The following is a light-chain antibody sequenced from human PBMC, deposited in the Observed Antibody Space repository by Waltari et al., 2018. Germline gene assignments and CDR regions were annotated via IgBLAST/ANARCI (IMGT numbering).Light chain of an antibody. CDR3: CSYVGLGIYV. J-gene: IGLJ1*01. CDR1: SSDVGNYNL. V-gene: IGLV2-23*02. CDR2: EVT. Sequence: QSGLTQPAPVSGSPGQSITISCTGTSSDVGNYNLVSWYQQYPGKAPQLMVYEVTKRASGVSDRFSGSKSGNTASLTIHGLQSEDEADYYCCSYVGLGIYVFGSGTKVTVL.